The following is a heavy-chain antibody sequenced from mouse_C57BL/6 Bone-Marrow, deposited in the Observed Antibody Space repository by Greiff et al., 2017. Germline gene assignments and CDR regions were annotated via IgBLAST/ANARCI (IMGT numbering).Heavy chain of an antibody. V-gene: IGHV5-16*01. CDR2: INYDGSST. J-gene: IGHJ1*03. CDR3: ARDGPVYYGYDWCYDV. CDR1: GFTFSDYY. D-gene: IGHD2-2*01. Sequence: EVMLVESEGGLVQPGSSMKLSCTASGFTFSDYYMAWVRQVPEKGLEWVAYINYDGSSTYYLDSLKSRFTISRDNAKNILYLQMSSLKSEDTATYYCARDGPVYYGYDWCYDVWGTGTTVTVSS.